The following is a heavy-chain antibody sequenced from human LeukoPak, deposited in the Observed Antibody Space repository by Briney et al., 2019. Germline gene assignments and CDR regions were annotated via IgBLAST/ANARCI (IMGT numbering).Heavy chain of an antibody. CDR3: AREHDYGDYVDY. V-gene: IGHV3-23*01. J-gene: IGHJ4*02. CDR2: ISGSGGST. D-gene: IGHD4-17*01. CDR1: GFTFSSYA. Sequence: GGSLRLSCAASGFTFSSYAMSWVRQAPGKGLEWVSAISGSGGSTYYADSVKGRFTISRDNSKNTLYLQMNSLRAEDAAVYYCAREHDYGDYVDYWGQGTLVTVSS.